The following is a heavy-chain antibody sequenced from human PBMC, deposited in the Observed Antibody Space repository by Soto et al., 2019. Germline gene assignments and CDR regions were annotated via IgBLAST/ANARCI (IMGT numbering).Heavy chain of an antibody. J-gene: IGHJ4*02. CDR2: INPNSGVT. D-gene: IGHD3-22*01. V-gene: IGHV1-2*02. CDR3: ARHRFSSGSAYFDY. Sequence: GAPVKVSCKASAYTFTDFSVNWVRQAPGQGLEWMGSINPNSGVTDFAQSFQARVTMATDRSINTVYMELTRLNSDDTAVYYCARHRFSSGSAYFDYWGQGTLVTVYS. CDR1: AYTFTDFS.